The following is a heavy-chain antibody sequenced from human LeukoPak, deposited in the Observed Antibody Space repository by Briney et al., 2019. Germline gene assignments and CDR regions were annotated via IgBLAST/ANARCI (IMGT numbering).Heavy chain of an antibody. CDR3: ARGVLV. CDR1: GGSFSGYY. CDR2: INHSGST. J-gene: IGHJ4*02. Sequence: SETLSLTCAVYGGSFSGYYWSWIRQPPGKGLEWIGEINHSGSTSYNPSLKSRVTISVDTSQNQFSLRLSSVTAADTAVYYCARGVLVWGQGTLVTVSS. V-gene: IGHV4-34*09.